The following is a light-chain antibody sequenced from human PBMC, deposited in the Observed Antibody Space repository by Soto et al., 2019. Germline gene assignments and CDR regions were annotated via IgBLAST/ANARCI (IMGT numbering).Light chain of an antibody. CDR1: QSISGW. J-gene: IGKJ2*01. Sequence: DIQMTQSPSTLSASLGDRVTITCRASQSISGWLAWYQQKPRKAPKLLIYDASNLQNGVPSRFSGRESGTEFTLIISNLQPDDVATYYCQQYKSSYTFGQGTKLEI. V-gene: IGKV1-5*01. CDR2: DAS. CDR3: QQYKSSYT.